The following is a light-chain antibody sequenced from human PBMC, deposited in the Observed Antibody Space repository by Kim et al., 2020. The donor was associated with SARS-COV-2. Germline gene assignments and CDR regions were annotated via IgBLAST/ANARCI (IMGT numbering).Light chain of an antibody. Sequence: APGETARISLGANDIGRLSVHWYQQKPGNTPVVVIYYDTNRPSEIPERFSGSNSGNTATLTISTVEAGDEADYYCQVWDTTSDHVVFGGGTQLTVL. J-gene: IGLJ2*01. CDR1: DIGRLS. CDR2: YDT. CDR3: QVWDTTSDHVV. V-gene: IGLV3-21*04.